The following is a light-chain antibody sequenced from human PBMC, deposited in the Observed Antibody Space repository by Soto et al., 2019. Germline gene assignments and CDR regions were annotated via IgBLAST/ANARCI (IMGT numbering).Light chain of an antibody. Sequence: QSAVTQSASVAGSPGQSITIACTGTSSDVGGYNYVSWYQQYPGKAPRLVISDVSNRPSGVSNRFSGSKSGNSASLTISGLQAEDEADYYCSSYTSSSTYVFGTGTKVPVL. CDR1: SSDVGGYNY. CDR2: DVS. J-gene: IGLJ1*01. CDR3: SSYTSSSTYV. V-gene: IGLV2-14*01.